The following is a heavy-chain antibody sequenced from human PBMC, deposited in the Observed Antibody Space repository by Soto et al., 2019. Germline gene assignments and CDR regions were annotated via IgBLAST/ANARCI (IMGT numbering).Heavy chain of an antibody. Sequence: EAQLLESGGGFVQPGGSLRLSCAASGFTFSSYAMAWVRQAPGKGLEWVSGITYIGGATFYADSVKGRFTISRDNVRNTLYLQMNRLRVEDTAVCYCAKVSSLYGDYVPSSGLDDFWGQGTLVTVSS. V-gene: IGHV3-23*01. J-gene: IGHJ4*02. CDR3: AKVSSLYGDYVPSSGLDDF. CDR2: ITYIGGAT. D-gene: IGHD4-17*01. CDR1: GFTFSSYA.